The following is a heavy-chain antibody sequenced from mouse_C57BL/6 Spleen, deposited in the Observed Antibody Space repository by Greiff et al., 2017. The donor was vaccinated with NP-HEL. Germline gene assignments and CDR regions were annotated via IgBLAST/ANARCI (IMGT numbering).Heavy chain of an antibody. J-gene: IGHJ2*01. CDR2: IDPSDSYT. CDR3: ARGTRWDYFDY. Sequence: QVQLQQPGAELVKPGASVKLSCKASGYTFTSYWMQWVKQRPGQGLEWIGEIDPSDSYTNYNQKFKGKATLTVDTSSSTAYMQLSSLTSEDSAVYYCARGTRWDYFDYWGQGTTLTVSS. D-gene: IGHD1-1*02. CDR1: GYTFTSYW. V-gene: IGHV1-50*01.